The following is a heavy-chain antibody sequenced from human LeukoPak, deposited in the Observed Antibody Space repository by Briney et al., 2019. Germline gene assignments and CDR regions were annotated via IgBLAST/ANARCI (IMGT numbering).Heavy chain of an antibody. D-gene: IGHD3-10*01. CDR3: ARVGAKGGWYFDL. CDR2: ISSGSSYI. V-gene: IGHV3-21*01. CDR1: GCTFSSYG. Sequence: GGSLRLSCAASGCTFSSYGMNWVRQAPGKGLESVSSISSGSSYIYYADSLKGRFTISRDNAKNSLYLQMNSLRAEDTAVFYCARVGAKGGWYFDLWGRGTLVTVSS. J-gene: IGHJ2*01.